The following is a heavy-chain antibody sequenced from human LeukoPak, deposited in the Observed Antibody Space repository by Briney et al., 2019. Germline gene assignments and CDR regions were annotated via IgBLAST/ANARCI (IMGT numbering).Heavy chain of an antibody. J-gene: IGHJ4*02. CDR3: ARWLQHEDYFDY. Sequence: SETLSLTCTVSGGSVSSGSYYWSWIRQPPGKGLEWIGYIYYSGSTNYNPSLKSRVTISVDTSKNQFSLKLSSVTAADTAVYYCARWLQHEDYFDYWGQGTLVTVSS. CDR1: GGSVSSGSYY. D-gene: IGHD5-24*01. CDR2: IYYSGST. V-gene: IGHV4-61*01.